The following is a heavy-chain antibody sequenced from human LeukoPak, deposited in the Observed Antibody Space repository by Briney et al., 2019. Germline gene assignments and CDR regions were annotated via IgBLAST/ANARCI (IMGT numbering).Heavy chain of an antibody. D-gene: IGHD5-18*01. Sequence: GASVKVSCKASGYTFTGYYMHWVRQAPGQGLEWMGWINPNSGGTNYAQKFQGRVTMTRDTSISTAYMELSRLRSDDTAVYYCARATVPGTAMQTGFDYWGQGTLVTVSS. V-gene: IGHV1-2*02. CDR3: ARATVPGTAMQTGFDY. CDR2: INPNSGGT. J-gene: IGHJ4*02. CDR1: GYTFTGYY.